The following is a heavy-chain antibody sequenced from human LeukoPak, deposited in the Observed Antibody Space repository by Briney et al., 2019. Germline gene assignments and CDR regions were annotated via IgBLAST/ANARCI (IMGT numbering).Heavy chain of an antibody. CDR2: IHYSGST. V-gene: IGHV4-30-4*08. CDR1: GGSISSGDYY. CDR3: AKAHSWEMAPQTHRY. Sequence: SETLSLTCTVSGGSISSGDYYWNWIRQPPGKGLEWIGHIHYSGSTYYNPSLKSRVTISVDTSKNQFSLKLSSVTAADTAVYYCAKAHSWEMAPQTHRYWGQGTLVTVSS. J-gene: IGHJ4*02. D-gene: IGHD5-24*01.